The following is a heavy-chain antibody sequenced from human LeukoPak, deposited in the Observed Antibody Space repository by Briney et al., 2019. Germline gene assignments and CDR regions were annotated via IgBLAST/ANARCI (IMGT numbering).Heavy chain of an antibody. CDR2: IIPIFGTA. CDR3: AQMATIFGRLYNWFDP. D-gene: IGHD5-24*01. CDR1: GGTFSSYA. V-gene: IGHV1-69*05. Sequence: GASVKVSCKASGGTFSSYAISWVRQAPGQGLEWMGGIIPIFGTANYAQKFQGRVTITTDESTSTAYMELSSLRSEDTAVYYCAQMATIFGRLYNWFDPWGQGTLVTVSS. J-gene: IGHJ5*02.